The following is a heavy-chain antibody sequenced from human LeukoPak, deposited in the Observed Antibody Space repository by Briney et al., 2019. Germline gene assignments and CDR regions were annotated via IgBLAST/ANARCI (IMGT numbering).Heavy chain of an antibody. CDR2: IYSGGST. CDR1: GFTVSSNY. Sequence: PGGSLRLSCAASGFTVSSNYMSWVRQAPGKGLEWVSVIYSGGSTYYADSVKGRFTISRDNSKNTLYLQMNSLRAEDTAVYFCATLSGGYCSSLSCHGVPKHSWHYGLDVWGQGTTVTVSS. D-gene: IGHD2-2*01. CDR3: ATLSGGYCSSLSCHGVPKHSWHYGLDV. J-gene: IGHJ6*02. V-gene: IGHV3-53*01.